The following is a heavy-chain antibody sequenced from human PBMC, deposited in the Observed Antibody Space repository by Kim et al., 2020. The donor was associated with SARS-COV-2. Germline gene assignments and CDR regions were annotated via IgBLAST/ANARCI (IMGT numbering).Heavy chain of an antibody. CDR3: ASAAPYGVPAAMKRRYYYGMDV. V-gene: IGHV4-34*01. D-gene: IGHD2-2*01. CDR1: GGSFSGYY. J-gene: IGHJ6*02. CDR2: INHSGST. Sequence: SETLSLTCAVYGGSFSGYYWSWIRQPPGKGLEWIGEINHSGSTNYNPSLKSRVTISVDTSKNQFSLKLSSVTAADTAVYYCASAAPYGVPAAMKRRYYYGMDVWGQGTTVTVSS.